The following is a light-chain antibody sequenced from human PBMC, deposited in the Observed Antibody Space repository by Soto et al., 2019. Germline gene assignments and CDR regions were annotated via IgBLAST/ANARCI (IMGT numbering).Light chain of an antibody. CDR2: GAS. CDR1: QSVSSN. Sequence: EIVMTQSPATLSVSPGERATLSCRASQSVSSNLAWYQQKPGQAPGLLIYGASTRATGIPARFSGSGSGTEFTLTISSLQSEDFAVYYCQQYNNWPPVAFGQGTRLEIK. J-gene: IGKJ5*01. V-gene: IGKV3-15*01. CDR3: QQYNNWPPVA.